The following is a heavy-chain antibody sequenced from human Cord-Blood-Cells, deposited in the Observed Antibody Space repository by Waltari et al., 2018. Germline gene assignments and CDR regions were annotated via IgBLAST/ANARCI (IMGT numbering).Heavy chain of an antibody. V-gene: IGHV4-34*01. D-gene: IGHD6-13*01. J-gene: IGHJ5*02. CDR3: ARNARAAAGNNGPFDP. Sequence: QVQLQQWGAGLLKPSETRSLTCAVSGGSFSGYYRSWIRQPPGKGLEWIGEINHSGSTNYNPSLKSRVTISVDTSKNQFSLKLSSVTAADTTVYYCARNARAAAGNNGPFDPWGQGTLVTVSS. CDR2: INHSGST. CDR1: GGSFSGYY.